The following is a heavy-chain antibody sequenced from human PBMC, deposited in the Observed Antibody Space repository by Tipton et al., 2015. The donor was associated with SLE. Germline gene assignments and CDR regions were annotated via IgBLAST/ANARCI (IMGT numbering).Heavy chain of an antibody. CDR1: GYTFTGYY. V-gene: IGHV1-69*13. CDR2: IIPIFGTA. J-gene: IGHJ1*01. Sequence: QSGAEVKKPGASVKVSCKASGYTFTGYYMHWVRQAPGQGLEWMGGIIPIFGTANYAQEFQGRVTITADESTSTAYMELSSLRSEDTAVYYCARVLGVAGGYFQHWGQGTLVTVSS. D-gene: IGHD2-15*01. CDR3: ARVLGVAGGYFQH.